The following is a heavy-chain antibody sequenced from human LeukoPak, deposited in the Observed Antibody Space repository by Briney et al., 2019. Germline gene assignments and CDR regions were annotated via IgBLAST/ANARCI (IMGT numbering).Heavy chain of an antibody. CDR2: ISASSTYI. Sequence: GGSLRLSCVASGFTFSFYDMNWVRQAPGKGLEWVSSISASSTYIYYADSLKGRFTVSRDNAKNSLYLQMSSLRAEDTAVYYCARNPRYCSSTSCPFDYWGQGALVTVSS. CDR3: ARNPRYCSSTSCPFDY. CDR1: GFTFSFYD. D-gene: IGHD2-2*01. J-gene: IGHJ4*02. V-gene: IGHV3-21*01.